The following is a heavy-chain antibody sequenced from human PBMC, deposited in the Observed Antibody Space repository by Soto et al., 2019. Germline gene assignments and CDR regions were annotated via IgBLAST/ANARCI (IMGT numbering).Heavy chain of an antibody. CDR2: IYYSGST. CDR3: ARLVYDSSGYRPG. CDR1: NASTSSSNYI. V-gene: IGHV4-39*01. Sequence: SVTLSLTCTVSNASTSSSNYISSCIRQPPGKGLEWIGSIYYSGSTYYNPSLKSRVTISVDTSKNQFSLKLSSVTAADTAVYYCARLVYDSSGYRPGWGQGTLVTVS. D-gene: IGHD3-22*01. J-gene: IGHJ4*02.